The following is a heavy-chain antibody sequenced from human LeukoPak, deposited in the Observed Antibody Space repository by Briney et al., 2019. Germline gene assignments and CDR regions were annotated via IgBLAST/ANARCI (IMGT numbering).Heavy chain of an antibody. V-gene: IGHV1-18*01. CDR1: GYTFTCYG. CDR2: ISAYNGNT. CDR3: ARDILGYCSGGSCPRDY. Sequence: ASVKVSCKASGYTFTCYGISWVRQAPGQGLEWMGWISAYNGNTNYAQKLQGRVTMTTDTSTSTAYMELRSLRSDDTAVYYCARDILGYCSGGSCPRDYWGQGTLVTVSS. D-gene: IGHD2-15*01. J-gene: IGHJ4*02.